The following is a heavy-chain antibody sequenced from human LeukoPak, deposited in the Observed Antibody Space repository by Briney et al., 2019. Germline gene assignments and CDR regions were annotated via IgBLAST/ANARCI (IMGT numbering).Heavy chain of an antibody. Sequence: SETLSLTCSVSGGSISGSSSYWGWIRQPPGKGLEWIGSIYYSGSTYDNPALKSRVTISVDTSKNQFSLKLSSVTAADTAVYYCARHRYSGSYYSNWFDPWGQGTLVTVSS. J-gene: IGHJ5*02. CDR3: ARHRYSGSYYSNWFDP. V-gene: IGHV4-39*01. CDR2: IYYSGST. CDR1: GGSISGSSSY. D-gene: IGHD1-26*01.